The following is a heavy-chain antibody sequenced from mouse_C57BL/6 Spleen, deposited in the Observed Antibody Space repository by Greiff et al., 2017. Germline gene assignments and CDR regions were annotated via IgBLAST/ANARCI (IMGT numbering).Heavy chain of an antibody. J-gene: IGHJ4*01. CDR2: INPSSGYT. V-gene: IGHV1-7*01. CDR1: GYTFTSYW. CDR3: TRTTTVAYAMDY. Sequence: QVQLKESGAELTKPGASVKLSCKASGYTFTSYWMHWVNQRPGQGLEWIGYINPSSGYTKYNQKFKDKATLTADKSSSPAYMQLSSLTYEDSAVYYCTRTTTVAYAMDYWGQGTSVTVSS. D-gene: IGHD1-1*01.